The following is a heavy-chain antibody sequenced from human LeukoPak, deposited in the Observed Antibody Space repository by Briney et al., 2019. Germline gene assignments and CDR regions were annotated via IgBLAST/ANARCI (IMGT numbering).Heavy chain of an antibody. J-gene: IGHJ4*02. CDR1: GFTFSAYA. CDR3: AKGAMPYYDGSGYNYFDY. Sequence: GGSLRLSCAVSGFTFSAYAMSWVRQAPGKGLEWVSAMSGSGGMTYYADSVKGRFSISRDNSRNTLHLQMDSLRAEDTAVYYCAKGAMPYYDGSGYNYFDYWGQGTPVTVSS. CDR2: MSGSGGMT. D-gene: IGHD3-22*01. V-gene: IGHV3-23*01.